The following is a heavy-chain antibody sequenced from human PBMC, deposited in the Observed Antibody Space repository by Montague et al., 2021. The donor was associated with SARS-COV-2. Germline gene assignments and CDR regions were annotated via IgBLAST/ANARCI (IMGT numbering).Heavy chain of an antibody. Sequence: SETLSLTCAVYGGSFSDYHWTWIRQSPGGGLEWIGQINHGGSTKYNPSLKSRVTISIDTSKNRFSLKLTSVTAADTAVYYCARGAPGYWGQGTLVTVSS. CDR3: ARGAPGY. J-gene: IGHJ4*02. CDR2: INHGGST. D-gene: IGHD1-1*01. V-gene: IGHV4-34*01. CDR1: GGSFSDYH.